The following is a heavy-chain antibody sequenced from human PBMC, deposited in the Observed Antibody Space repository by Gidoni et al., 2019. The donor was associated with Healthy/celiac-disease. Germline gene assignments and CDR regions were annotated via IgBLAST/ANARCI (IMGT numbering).Heavy chain of an antibody. V-gene: IGHV3-11*01. CDR2: ISSSGSNI. D-gene: IGHD3-22*01. CDR1: RFTFTDYY. CDR3: ASSIDYYDSSGYFGYYGMDV. Sequence: QVQLVESGGGLVKPGGSRRLTCAASRFTFTDYYRRWIRQAPGKGLEWVSYISSSGSNIYYADSVEGRFTIYRENAKNSLYMQMNSLRAEDTAVYYCASSIDYYDSSGYFGYYGMDVWGQGTTVTVSS. J-gene: IGHJ6*02.